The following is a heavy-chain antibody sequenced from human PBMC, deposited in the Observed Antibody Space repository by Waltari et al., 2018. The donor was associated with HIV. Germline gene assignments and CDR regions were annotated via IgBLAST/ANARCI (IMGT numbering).Heavy chain of an antibody. CDR2: IYSGGST. CDR3: ARARTYYDFWSGNYSPDYFDY. CDR1: GITVSSHY. D-gene: IGHD3-3*01. J-gene: IGHJ4*02. V-gene: IGHV3-53*01. Sequence: EVQLVESGGGLIQPGGSLRLSCAASGITVSSHYMTWFRQAPGKGLEWVAVIYSGGSTYYADSVKGRFTISRDNSKNTLYLQMNSLRAEDTAVYYCARARTYYDFWSGNYSPDYFDYWGQGTLITVSS.